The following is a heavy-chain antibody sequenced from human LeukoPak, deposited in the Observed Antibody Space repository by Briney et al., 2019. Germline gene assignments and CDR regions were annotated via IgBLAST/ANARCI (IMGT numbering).Heavy chain of an antibody. D-gene: IGHD5-18*01. J-gene: IGHJ5*02. CDR1: GFTVSSNY. Sequence: GGSLRLSCAASGFTVSSNYMSWVRQAPGKGLEWVSSISSSSSYIYYADSVKGRFTISRDNAKNSLYLQMNSLRAEDTAVYYCARVPYSYGFISWFDPWGQGTLVTVSS. CDR2: ISSSSSYI. CDR3: ARVPYSYGFISWFDP. V-gene: IGHV3-21*01.